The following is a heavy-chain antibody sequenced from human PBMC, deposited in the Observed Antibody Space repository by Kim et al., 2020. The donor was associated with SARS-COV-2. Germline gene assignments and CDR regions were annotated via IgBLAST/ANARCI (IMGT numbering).Heavy chain of an antibody. CDR2: IKQDGSVK. J-gene: IGHJ5*02. Sequence: GGSLRLSCAASGFAFSNYWMTWVRQAPGKGLEWVANIKQDGSVKNYVDSVKGRFTISRDNAKNSLFLQMNSLRAEDTAVYYCGRGGSPNGAWGQGTLAT. CDR1: GFAFSNYW. D-gene: IGHD1-26*01. CDR3: GRGGSPNGA. V-gene: IGHV3-7*01.